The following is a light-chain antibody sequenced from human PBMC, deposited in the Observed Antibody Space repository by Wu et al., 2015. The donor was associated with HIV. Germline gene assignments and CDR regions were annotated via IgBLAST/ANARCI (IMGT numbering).Light chain of an antibody. CDR1: QSVSNN. Sequence: EIVMTQSPATLSVSPGERATLSCRASQSVSNNLAWYQQKPGQAPRLLIYGASTRATGVPARFSGSGSGTEFTLTISSMQSEDFAVYFCQQYNDWPPWTFGPRDQGGNQT. CDR3: QQYNDWPPWT. J-gene: IGKJ1*01. V-gene: IGKV3-15*01. CDR2: GAS.